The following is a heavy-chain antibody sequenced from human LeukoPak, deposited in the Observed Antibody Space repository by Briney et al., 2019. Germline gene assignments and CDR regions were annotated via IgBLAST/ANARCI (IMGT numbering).Heavy chain of an antibody. J-gene: IGHJ4*02. V-gene: IGHV4-4*07. D-gene: IGHD3-22*01. CDR3: ARGTTKGYYYDTSGYYVK. CDR2: IYTSGRT. Sequence: SETLSLTCTVSGGSISSYYWSWIRQPAGKGLEWIGRIYTSGRTNYNPSLKSRVTMSVDASTNQLSLKLSSVTAADTAVYYCARGTTKGYYYDTSGYYVKWGQGALVTVSS. CDR1: GGSISSYY.